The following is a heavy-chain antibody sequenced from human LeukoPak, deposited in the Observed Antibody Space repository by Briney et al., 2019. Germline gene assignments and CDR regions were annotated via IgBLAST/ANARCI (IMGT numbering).Heavy chain of an antibody. J-gene: IGHJ6*03. Sequence: SETLSLTCTVSGGSISSYYWSWIRQPPGKGLEWIGYIYYSGSTNYNPSLKSRVTISVDTSKNQFSLRLSSVTAADTAVYYCARTEEYSSSSEYYYYYMDVWGKGTTVTVSS. V-gene: IGHV4-59*01. CDR1: GGSISSYY. D-gene: IGHD6-6*01. CDR2: IYYSGST. CDR3: ARTEEYSSSSEYYYYYMDV.